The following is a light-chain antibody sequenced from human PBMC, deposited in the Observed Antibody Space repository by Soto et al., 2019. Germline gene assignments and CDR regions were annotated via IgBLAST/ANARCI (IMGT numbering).Light chain of an antibody. CDR3: TSYTTSNTFYV. V-gene: IGLV2-14*01. Sequence: SVLTQPASVSGSPGQSITISCTGTSSDVGGYNYVSWYQQHPGKAPKLMIYEVSNRPSGVSNRFSGSKSGNTASLTISGLQAEDEADYYCTSYTTSNTFYVFGTGTKVTV. CDR1: SSDVGGYNY. J-gene: IGLJ1*01. CDR2: EVS.